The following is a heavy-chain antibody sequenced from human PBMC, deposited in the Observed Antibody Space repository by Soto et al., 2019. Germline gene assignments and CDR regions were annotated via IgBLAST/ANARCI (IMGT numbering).Heavy chain of an antibody. J-gene: IGHJ5*02. CDR3: ARTYYDFWSHWFDP. CDR2: IYSGGST. V-gene: IGHV3-53*01. D-gene: IGHD3-3*01. CDR1: GFTVSSNY. Sequence: PVGSLRLSCAASGFTVSSNYMSWVRQAPGKGLEWVSVIYSGGSTYYADSVKGRFTISRDNSKNTLYLQMNSLRAEDTAVYYCARTYYDFWSHWFDPWGQGTLVTVSS.